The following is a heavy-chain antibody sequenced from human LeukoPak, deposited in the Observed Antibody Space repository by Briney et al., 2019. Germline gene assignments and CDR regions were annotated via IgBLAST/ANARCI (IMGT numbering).Heavy chain of an antibody. CDR1: GYTFTSYG. CDR3: ARVRGVIIPFDY. D-gene: IGHD3-10*01. CDR2: ISAYNGNT. J-gene: IGHJ4*02. Sequence: ASVKVSCKASGYTFTSYGISWVRHAPGQGLEWMGWISAYNGNTNYAQKLQGRVTMTTDTSTSTAYVELRSLRSDDTAVYYCARVRGVIIPFDYWGQGTLVTVSS. V-gene: IGHV1-18*01.